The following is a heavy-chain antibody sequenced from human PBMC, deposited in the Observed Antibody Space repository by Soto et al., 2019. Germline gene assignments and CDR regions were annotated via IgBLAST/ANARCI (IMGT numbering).Heavy chain of an antibody. D-gene: IGHD6-19*01. CDR2: ISSDGGT. Sequence: EVQLVETGGGLIQPGGSLRLSCAASAFTVRSNYMSWVRQAPGKGLEWVSTISSDGGTYYTDSVKGRFAISRDNSKNTLYLQMNSLTAEDTAVYYCARDVMSVAGSADYWGQGTLVIVSS. CDR1: AFTVRSNY. V-gene: IGHV3-53*02. CDR3: ARDVMSVAGSADY. J-gene: IGHJ4*02.